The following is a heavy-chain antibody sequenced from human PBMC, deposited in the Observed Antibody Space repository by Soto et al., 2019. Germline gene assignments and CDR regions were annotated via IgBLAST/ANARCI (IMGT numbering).Heavy chain of an antibody. Sequence: ASVKVSCKASGYTFTSYGISWVRQAPGQGIEWMGWISAYNGNTNYAQKLQGRVTMTTDTSTSTAYMELSSVTAADTAVYYCARRVPAAIFIYYYYYMDVWGKGTTVTVSS. CDR1: GYTFTSYG. D-gene: IGHD2-2*01. CDR3: ARRVPAAIFIYYYYYMDV. J-gene: IGHJ6*03. V-gene: IGHV1-18*01. CDR2: ISAYNGNT.